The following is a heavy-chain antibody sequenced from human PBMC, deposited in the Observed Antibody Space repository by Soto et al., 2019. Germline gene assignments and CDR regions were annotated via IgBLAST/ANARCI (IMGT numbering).Heavy chain of an antibody. V-gene: IGHV3-33*01. CDR3: ARGYSYGHFDY. Sequence: GGSLRLSCAASGFTFSSYGMHWVRQAPGKGLEWVAVIWYDGSNKYYADSVKGRFTISRDNSTSTAYMELSSLRSEDTAVYYCARGYSYGHFDYWGQGTLVTVSS. CDR1: GFTFSSYG. D-gene: IGHD5-18*01. CDR2: IWYDGSNK. J-gene: IGHJ4*02.